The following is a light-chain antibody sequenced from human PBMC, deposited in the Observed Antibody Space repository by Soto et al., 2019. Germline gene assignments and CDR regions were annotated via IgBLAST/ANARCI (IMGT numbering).Light chain of an antibody. CDR3: AAWDGSLKGYV. CDR1: NPNIGSNP. Sequence: QSVLTQPPSASGTPGQRVTISCSGSNPNIGSNPVNWYQHLPGTAPKLLVHSDSQRPSGVPDRFSGSKSGTSASLAVSGLQSEDEADYYCAAWDGSLKGYVFGTGTKLTVL. CDR2: SDS. V-gene: IGLV1-44*01. J-gene: IGLJ1*01.